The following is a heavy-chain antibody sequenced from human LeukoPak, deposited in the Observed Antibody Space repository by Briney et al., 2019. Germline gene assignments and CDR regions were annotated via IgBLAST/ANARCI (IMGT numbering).Heavy chain of an antibody. D-gene: IGHD4-17*01. CDR3: ARDLVTVTKGFDI. CDR1: ADSFSSHY. V-gene: IGHV4-59*11. J-gene: IGHJ3*02. Sequence: SETLSLTCAVSADSFSSHYWTWIREAPGKGLEWIGYISYIGSTNYNPSLKSRVTISIDTSKNQFSLKLSSVTAADTAVYYCARDLVTVTKGFDIWGQGTMVSVSS. CDR2: ISYIGST.